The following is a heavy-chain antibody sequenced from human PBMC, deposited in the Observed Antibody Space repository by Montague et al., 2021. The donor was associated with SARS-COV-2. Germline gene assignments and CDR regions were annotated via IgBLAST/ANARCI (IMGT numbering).Heavy chain of an antibody. V-gene: IGHV4-31*03. Sequence: TLSLTCTVSGGSISSGGYYWSWIRQYPGKGLEWIGYIYYSGSTYCNPSLKSRVTISVDTSKNQFSLKLSSVTAADTAVYYCASTYGGNLGYYYYYMDVWGKGTTVTVSS. CDR3: ASTYGGNLGYYYYYMDV. CDR1: GGSISSGGYY. D-gene: IGHD4-23*01. CDR2: IYYSGST. J-gene: IGHJ6*03.